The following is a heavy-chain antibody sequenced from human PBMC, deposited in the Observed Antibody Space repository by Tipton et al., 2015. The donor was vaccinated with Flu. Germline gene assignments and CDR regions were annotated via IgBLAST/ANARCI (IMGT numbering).Heavy chain of an antibody. CDR3: ARDRKLWGIDY. Sequence: LRLSCAVYGGSFSGYYWSWIRQPPGKGLEWIGEINHSGSTNYNPSLKSRVTMSVDTSKNQFSLKLSSVTAADTAVYYCARDRKLWGIDYWGQGTLVTVSS. CDR1: GGSFSGYY. CDR2: INHSGST. J-gene: IGHJ4*02. D-gene: IGHD3-16*01. V-gene: IGHV4-34*01.